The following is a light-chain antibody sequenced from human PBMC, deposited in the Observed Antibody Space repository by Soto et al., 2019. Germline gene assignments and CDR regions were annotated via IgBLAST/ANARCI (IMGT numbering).Light chain of an antibody. CDR2: AAS. J-gene: IGKJ4*01. V-gene: IGKV1-27*01. CDR1: QGISNL. Sequence: DIQMTQSPSSLSASVGDRVTITCRASQGISNLLAWYQQRPGKLPKLLIYAASTLQPGGPSRFSGSGSGTEFTLTISSLQPEDVATYYCQKFSSDPFTFGGGTKVEIK. CDR3: QKFSSDPFT.